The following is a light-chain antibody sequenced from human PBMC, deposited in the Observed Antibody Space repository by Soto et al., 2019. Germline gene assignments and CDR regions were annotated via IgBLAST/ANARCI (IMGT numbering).Light chain of an antibody. CDR1: QSISSW. CDR3: QQYESYPMT. V-gene: IGKV1-5*03. Sequence: DSQMTQYPSTLSASIGDRVTITCRAGQSISSWLAGYQQKPGKAPKLLISKASTLQSGVPPRFSGSGSGTEFTHTISSLQPDDFAAEYFQQYESYPMTLGGVTKVEI. CDR2: KAS. J-gene: IGKJ4*01.